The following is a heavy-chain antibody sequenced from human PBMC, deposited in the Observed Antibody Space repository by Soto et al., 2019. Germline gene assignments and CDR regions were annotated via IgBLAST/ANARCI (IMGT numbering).Heavy chain of an antibody. CDR2: IYYSGST. V-gene: IGHV4-59*01. J-gene: IGHJ4*02. Sequence: QVQLQESGPGLVKPSETLSLTCTVSGGSISSYYWSWLRQPPGKGLEWIGYIYYSGSTNYNPSLKSRVTISVDTSKNQFSLKLSSVTAADTAVYYCARETTVTPYYFDYWGQGTLVTVSS. CDR3: ARETTVTPYYFDY. CDR1: GGSISSYY. D-gene: IGHD4-17*01.